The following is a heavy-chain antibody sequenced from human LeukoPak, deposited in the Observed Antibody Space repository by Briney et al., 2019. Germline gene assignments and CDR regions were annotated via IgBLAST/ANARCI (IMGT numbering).Heavy chain of an antibody. Sequence: SETLSLTCTVSGDSISSYYWNWIRQPPGKGLEWIGYIYNSGSTNYNPSLKSRVTISVDTSKNQFSLKLSSVTAADTAVYYCARWYSGSRHFDYWGQGTLVTVSS. CDR2: IYNSGST. J-gene: IGHJ4*02. V-gene: IGHV4-59*01. CDR3: ARWYSGSRHFDY. D-gene: IGHD1-26*01. CDR1: GDSISSYY.